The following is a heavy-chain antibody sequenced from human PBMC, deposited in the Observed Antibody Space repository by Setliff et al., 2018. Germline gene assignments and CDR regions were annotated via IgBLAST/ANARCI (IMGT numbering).Heavy chain of an antibody. D-gene: IGHD2-2*01. Sequence: GASVKVSCKASGYTFSAYYIHWVRQAPGQGLEWMGWISAYSGDTIYAQNYQGRVTMTTDTAYMELSSLRSDDTAVFYCAREVVVVKSAINYYYYMDVWGKGTTVTVSS. CDR2: ISAYSGDT. CDR1: GYTFSAYY. V-gene: IGHV1-2*02. CDR3: AREVVVVKSAINYYYYMDV. J-gene: IGHJ6*03.